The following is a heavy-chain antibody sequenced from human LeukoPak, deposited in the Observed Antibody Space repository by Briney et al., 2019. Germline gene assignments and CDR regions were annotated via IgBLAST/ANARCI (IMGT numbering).Heavy chain of an antibody. CDR2: IRYDGSNK. CDR1: ASSFSSYN. Sequence: GGSLRLSCAASASSFSSYNMHWVRQTPGKGLEWVAFIRYDGSNKYYADSVKGRFTISRDNSENTMYLQMNSLRVEDTAIYYCAKRRGEDYFDYWGQGSLVTVSS. J-gene: IGHJ4*02. D-gene: IGHD2-21*01. V-gene: IGHV3-30*02. CDR3: AKRRGEDYFDY.